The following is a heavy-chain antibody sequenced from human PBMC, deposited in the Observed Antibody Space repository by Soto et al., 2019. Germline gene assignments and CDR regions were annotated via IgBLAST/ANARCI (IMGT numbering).Heavy chain of an antibody. D-gene: IGHD1-1*01. J-gene: IGHJ6*02. CDR3: AGALENPYFYYGLNV. V-gene: IGHV3-30*03. CDR1: GFSFSSDG. Sequence: GGSLRLSXAASGFSFSSDGMEWVRLAPGKGLEWVAATTYDGGIKHYVDSVKGRFTISRDNSKNTLYLQMNSLRVEDTATYYCAGALENPYFYYGLNVWGQGTTVTVSS. CDR2: TTYDGGIK.